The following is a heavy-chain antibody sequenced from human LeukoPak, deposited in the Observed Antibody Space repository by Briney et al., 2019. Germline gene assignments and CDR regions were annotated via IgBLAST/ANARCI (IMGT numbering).Heavy chain of an antibody. J-gene: IGHJ5*02. CDR2: IIPILGIA. Sequence: ASVKVSCKASGGTFTSYAISWVRQAPGQGLEWMGRIIPILGIANYAQKFQGRVTITADTSTSTAYMELSSLRSEDTAVYYCARWSLGSSGTNWFDPWGQGTLVTVSS. V-gene: IGHV1-69*04. D-gene: IGHD6-19*01. CDR1: GGTFTSYA. CDR3: ARWSLGSSGTNWFDP.